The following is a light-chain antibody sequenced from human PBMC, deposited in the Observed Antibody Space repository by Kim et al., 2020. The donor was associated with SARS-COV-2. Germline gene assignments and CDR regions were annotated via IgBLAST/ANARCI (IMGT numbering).Light chain of an antibody. V-gene: IGLV3-19*01. CDR3: NSRDSNDNVV. CDR2: GKN. J-gene: IGLJ2*01. Sequence: ALGQTVRITCQGDRLRSYYATWYQQKPGQAPIVVIYGKNNRPSGIPDRFSGSSSGNTASLTITGTQAGDEADYYCNSRDSNDNVVFGGGTKVTVL. CDR1: RLRSYY.